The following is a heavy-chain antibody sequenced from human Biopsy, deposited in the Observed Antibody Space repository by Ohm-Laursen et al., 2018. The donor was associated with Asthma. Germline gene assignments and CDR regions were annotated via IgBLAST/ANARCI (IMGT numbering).Heavy chain of an antibody. V-gene: IGHV3-30*18. CDR2: MPFDGRQT. J-gene: IGHJ3*02. CDR3: AKERYYDFWSGYPI. CDR1: GFSFNSYG. D-gene: IGHD3-3*01. Sequence: SLRLSRAASGFSFNSYGMHWVRQAPGKGLEWVAVMPFDGRQTYYADSVKGRFTISRDNSKNTLYLQMNSLRAEDTAVYYCAKERYYDFWSGYPIWGQGTMVTVSS.